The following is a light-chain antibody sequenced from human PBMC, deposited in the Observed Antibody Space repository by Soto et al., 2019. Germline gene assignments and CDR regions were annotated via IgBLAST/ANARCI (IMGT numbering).Light chain of an antibody. CDR1: QSVRSN. Sequence: EIVMTQSPATLSVSPGERATLSCRASQSVRSNLACYQQRPGQAPRLLIYDASTRATGLPARFSGSGSGTEFTLTISSLQPEDFATYHCQEYKTWTFGQGTKVDI. CDR2: DAS. CDR3: QEYKTWT. J-gene: IGKJ1*01. V-gene: IGKV3-15*01.